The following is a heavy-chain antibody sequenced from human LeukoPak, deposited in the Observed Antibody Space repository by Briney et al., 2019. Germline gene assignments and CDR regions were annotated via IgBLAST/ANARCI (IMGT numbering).Heavy chain of an antibody. V-gene: IGHV3-64*01. CDR1: GFTFSAYG. CDR3: ARCIVATMNDAFDI. D-gene: IGHD5-12*01. Sequence: GGSLRLSCVASGFTFSAYGMHWVRQAPGKGLEYVSAINTNGGSTYYANSVKGRFTISRDNSRSTLYLQMGSLRTEDMAVYYCARCIVATMNDAFDIWGQGTMVTVSS. CDR2: INTNGGST. J-gene: IGHJ3*02.